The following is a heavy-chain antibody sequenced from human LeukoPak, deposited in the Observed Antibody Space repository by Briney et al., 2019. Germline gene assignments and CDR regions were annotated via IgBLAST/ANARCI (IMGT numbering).Heavy chain of an antibody. CDR1: GGTFSSYA. CDR2: IIPILGIA. J-gene: IGHJ4*02. Sequence: ASVKVSRKASGGTFSSYAISWVRQAPGQGLEWMGRIIPILGIANYAQKFQGRVTITADKSTSTAYMELSSLRSEDTAVYYCAREGIVAVPAALDYWGQGTLVTVSS. V-gene: IGHV1-69*04. D-gene: IGHD2-2*01. CDR3: AREGIVAVPAALDY.